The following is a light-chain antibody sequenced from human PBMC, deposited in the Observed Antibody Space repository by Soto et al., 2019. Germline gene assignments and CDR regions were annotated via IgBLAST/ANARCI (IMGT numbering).Light chain of an antibody. CDR3: QQSYSTPPT. CDR1: QSISSW. V-gene: IGKV1-39*01. J-gene: IGKJ1*01. Sequence: DIQMTQSRSTLSASVGDRVTITCRASQSISSWLAWYQRKPGKAPKLLIFDASSLESGVPSRFSVSGSGTDFTLTISSLQPEDFATYYCQQSYSTPPTCGQGTKVDIK. CDR2: DAS.